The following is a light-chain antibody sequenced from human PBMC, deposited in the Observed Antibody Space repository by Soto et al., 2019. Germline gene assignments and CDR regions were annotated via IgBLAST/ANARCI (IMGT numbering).Light chain of an antibody. Sequence: QSVLTQPASVSGSPGQSIAISCTGTSSDVGSYNTVSWYQQYPGKAPKLMIHDVNNRPSGISDRFSGSKSGNTASLTISGLLAEDEADYYCSSFTSSTSDVFGTGTKLTVL. CDR2: DVN. V-gene: IGLV2-14*03. CDR3: SSFTSSTSDV. CDR1: SSDVGSYNT. J-gene: IGLJ1*01.